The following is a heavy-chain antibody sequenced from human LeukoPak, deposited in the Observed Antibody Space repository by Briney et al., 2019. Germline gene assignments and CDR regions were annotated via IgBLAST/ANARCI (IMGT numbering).Heavy chain of an antibody. Sequence: SQTLSLTCTVSGGSISSGDYYWSWLRQPPGKGLEWIGYIYYSGSTYYNPSLKSRVTISVDTSKNQFSLKLSSVTAAGTAVYYCAREVRTTNYGGHVDYWGQGTLVTVSS. V-gene: IGHV4-30-4*08. J-gene: IGHJ4*02. CDR3: AREVRTTNYGGHVDY. D-gene: IGHD4-23*01. CDR2: IYYSGST. CDR1: GGSISSGDYY.